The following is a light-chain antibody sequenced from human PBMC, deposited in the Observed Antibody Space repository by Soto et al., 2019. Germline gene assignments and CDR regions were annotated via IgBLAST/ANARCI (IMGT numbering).Light chain of an antibody. CDR1: QNITNN. J-gene: IGKJ5*01. CDR2: HAS. V-gene: IGKV1-33*01. CDR3: QQYYGLPPLT. Sequence: DIQMTQSPSSLSASIGDRVTITFQASQNITNNLSWYQQKPGKAPNLLIYHASKLAKGVTSRFSGSGSGTDFSFIITSLQREDLATYYCQQYYGLPPLTFGQGTRLAIK.